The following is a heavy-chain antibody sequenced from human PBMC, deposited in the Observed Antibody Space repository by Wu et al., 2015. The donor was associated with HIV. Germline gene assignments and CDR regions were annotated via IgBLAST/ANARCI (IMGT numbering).Heavy chain of an antibody. CDR2: INPNSGGT. CDR1: GYTFTGYY. D-gene: IGHD6-6*01. V-gene: IGHV1-2*02. J-gene: IGHJ4*02. Sequence: QVQLVQSGAEVKKPGASVKVSCKASGYTFTGYYMHWVRQAPGQGLEWMGWINPNSGGTNYAQKFQGRVTMTRDTSISTAYMELSRLRSDDTAVYYCAREAYVEYSSSSGFDYWGQGTLVTVSS. CDR3: AREAYVEYSSSSGFDY.